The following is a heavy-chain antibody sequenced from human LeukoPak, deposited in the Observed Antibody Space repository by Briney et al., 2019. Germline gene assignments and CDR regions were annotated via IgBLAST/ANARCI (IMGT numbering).Heavy chain of an antibody. Sequence: ASVKVSCKASGYTFTGYYMHWVRQAPGQGLEWMGWINPNSGGTNYAQKFQGRVTMTRDPSISTAYMELSRLRSDDTAVYYCARDDYDSSGYYHLYYYYYGMDVWGQGTTVTVSS. V-gene: IGHV1-2*02. CDR1: GYTFTGYY. CDR2: INPNSGGT. J-gene: IGHJ6*02. CDR3: ARDDYDSSGYYHLYYYYYGMDV. D-gene: IGHD3-22*01.